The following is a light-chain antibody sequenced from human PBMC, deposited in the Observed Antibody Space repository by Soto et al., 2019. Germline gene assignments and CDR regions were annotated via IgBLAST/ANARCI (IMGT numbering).Light chain of an antibody. CDR3: QQSYSTPPLT. V-gene: IGKV1-39*01. CDR2: AAS. J-gene: IGKJ4*01. CDR1: QGIKSY. Sequence: IETTQSPSSLSASVGDTVTITCRASQGIKSYLNWYQQKPGKVPKLLIYAASSLQSGVPSRFSGSGSGTDFTLTISSLQPEDYATYYCQQSYSTPPLTFGGGTKVDIK.